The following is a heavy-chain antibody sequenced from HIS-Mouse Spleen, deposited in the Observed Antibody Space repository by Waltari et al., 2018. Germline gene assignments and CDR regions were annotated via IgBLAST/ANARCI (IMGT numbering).Heavy chain of an antibody. V-gene: IGHV4-34*01. CDR1: GGSFSGYY. CDR2: INHSGST. Sequence: QVQLQQWGAGLLKPSETLSPTCAVYGGSFSGYYWSWIPQPPGKGLEWIGEINHSGSTNYNPSLKSRVTISVDTSKNQFSLKLSSVTAADTAVYYCARGPSLLWELGRGNWFDPWGQGTLVTVSS. J-gene: IGHJ5*02. D-gene: IGHD1-26*01. CDR3: ARGPSLLWELGRGNWFDP.